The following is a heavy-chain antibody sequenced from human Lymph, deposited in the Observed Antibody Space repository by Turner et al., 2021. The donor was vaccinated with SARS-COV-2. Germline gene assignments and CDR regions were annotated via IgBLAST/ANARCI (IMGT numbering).Heavy chain of an antibody. CDR1: GFTFSSYS. CDR2: ISISSSTI. V-gene: IGHV3-48*02. J-gene: IGHJ6*02. D-gene: IGHD5-12*01. Sequence: EVQLVESGGGLVQPGGSLRLSCAASGFTFSSYSMNWVRQAPGKGLEWVSYISISSSTIYYADSVKGRFTISRDNAKNSLYLQMNSLRDEDTAVYYCARDRSGYGAYYYGMDVWGQGTTVTVSS. CDR3: ARDRSGYGAYYYGMDV.